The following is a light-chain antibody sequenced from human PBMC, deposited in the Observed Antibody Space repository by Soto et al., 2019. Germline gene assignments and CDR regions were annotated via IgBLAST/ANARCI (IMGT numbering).Light chain of an antibody. Sequence: IVLTQSPATLSLSPGKRSTLSCLASQNISNYLIWYQQKPGQAPRLLIYDVYNRATGITARFSGSGSGTDFTLTISSLEPEDFAVYYCQQRSNWPRTVGQGTQVDIK. CDR3: QQRSNWPRT. V-gene: IGKV3-11*01. CDR2: DVY. J-gene: IGKJ1*01. CDR1: QNISNY.